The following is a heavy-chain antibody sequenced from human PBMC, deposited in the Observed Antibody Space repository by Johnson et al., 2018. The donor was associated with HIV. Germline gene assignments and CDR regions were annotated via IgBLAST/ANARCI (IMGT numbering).Heavy chain of an antibody. CDR2: ISYDGSNK. Sequence: QVQLVESGGGVVQPGRSLRLSCAASGFTFSSYAMHWVRQAPGKGLEWVAVISYDGSNKYYADSVKGRFTISRDNSKNTLYLQMNSLRAEDTAVYYCATGGRGITMIARAAFDIWGQGTMVTVSS. CDR1: GFTFSSYA. J-gene: IGHJ3*02. D-gene: IGHD3-22*01. V-gene: IGHV3-30*14. CDR3: ATGGRGITMIARAAFDI.